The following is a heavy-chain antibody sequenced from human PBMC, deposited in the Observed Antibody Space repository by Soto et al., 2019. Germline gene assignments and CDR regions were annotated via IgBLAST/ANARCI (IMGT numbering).Heavy chain of an antibody. V-gene: IGHV3-30*18. CDR2: ISYDGSNK. J-gene: IGHJ4*02. D-gene: IGHD6-19*01. CDR1: GFTFSSYG. Sequence: QVRLVESGGGVVQPGRSLRLSCAASGFTFSSYGMHWVRQAPGKGLEWVAVISYDGSNKYYADSVKGRFTISRDNSKNTLYLQMNSLRAEDTAVYYCAKEGASGSGWYVDYWGQGTLVTVSS. CDR3: AKEGASGSGWYVDY.